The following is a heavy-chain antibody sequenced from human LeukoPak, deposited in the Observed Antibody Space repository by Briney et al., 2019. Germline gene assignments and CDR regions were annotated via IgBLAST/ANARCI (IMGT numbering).Heavy chain of an antibody. CDR3: ARVSLVRGAPDYYFDY. Sequence: SETLSLTCTVSGDSISNYYWSWIRPPAGKGLEWIGRIYTSGSTNYNPSLKSRVTMSVDTSKNQFSLKLSSVTAADTAVYYCARVSLVRGAPDYYFDYWGQGTLVTDSS. V-gene: IGHV4-4*07. J-gene: IGHJ4*02. CDR1: GDSISNYY. D-gene: IGHD3-10*01. CDR2: IYTSGST.